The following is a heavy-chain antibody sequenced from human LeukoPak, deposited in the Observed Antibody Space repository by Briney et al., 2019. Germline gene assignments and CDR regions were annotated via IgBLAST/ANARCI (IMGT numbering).Heavy chain of an antibody. CDR1: GGSISSSSYY. D-gene: IGHD3-22*01. J-gene: IGHJ3*02. V-gene: IGHV4-39*07. CDR2: IYYSGST. CDR3: ARGVQYYYDSSGYPAAFDI. Sequence: SETLSLTCTVSGGSISSSSYYWGWIRQPPGKGLEWIGSIYYSGSTYYNPSLKSRVTISVDTSKNQFSLKLSSVTAADTAVYYCARGVQYYYDSSGYPAAFDIWGQGTMVTVSS.